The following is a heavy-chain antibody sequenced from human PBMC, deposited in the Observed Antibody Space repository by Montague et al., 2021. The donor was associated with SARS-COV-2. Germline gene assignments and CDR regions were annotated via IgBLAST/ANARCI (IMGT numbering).Heavy chain of an antibody. CDR2: IYHNGKT. J-gene: IGHJ4*02. D-gene: IGHD2/OR15-2a*01. CDR3: AVEINYFVDY. V-gene: IGHV4-39*01. Sequence: SETLSLTCNVSGDSITNTRYFWGWIRQPPGKALEWIGSIYHNGKTYYNPSLERRALLSIDTSKNQFSLRLSSVIASDTAVYYCAVEINYFVDYWGQGFLVSVSS. CDR1: GDSITNTRYF.